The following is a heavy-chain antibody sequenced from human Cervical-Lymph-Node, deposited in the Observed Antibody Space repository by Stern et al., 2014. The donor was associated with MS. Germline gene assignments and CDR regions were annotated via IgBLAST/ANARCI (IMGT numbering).Heavy chain of an antibody. CDR2: ISGSGSTT. J-gene: IGHJ4*02. V-gene: IGHV3-23*04. CDR1: GFTFTTYH. Sequence: EVQLVESGGGLVQPGGSLRLSCAASGFTFTTYHMSWVRQAPGKGLEWVSAISGSGSTTYYADSEKGRVTLSREKSKNSLVLQIDSLRAEDTAVYYCAKRLRGSGGPFESWGQGTLVTVSS. CDR3: AKRLRGSGGPFES. D-gene: IGHD3-10*01.